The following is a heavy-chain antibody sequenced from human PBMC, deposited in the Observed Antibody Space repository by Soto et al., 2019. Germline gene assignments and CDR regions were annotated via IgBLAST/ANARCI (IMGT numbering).Heavy chain of an antibody. CDR3: ARSSYYYDSREYNWFDP. CDR1: GFTFSSYA. V-gene: IGHV3-64*01. Sequence: GGSLRLSCAASGFTFSSYAMHWVRQAPGKGLEYVSAISSNGGSTYYANSVKGRFTISRDNSKNTLYLQMGSLRAEDMAVYYCARSSYYYDSREYNWFDPWGQGT. CDR2: ISSNGGST. J-gene: IGHJ5*02. D-gene: IGHD3-22*01.